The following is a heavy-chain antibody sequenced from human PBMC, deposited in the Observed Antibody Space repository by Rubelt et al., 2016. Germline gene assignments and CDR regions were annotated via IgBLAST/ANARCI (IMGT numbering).Heavy chain of an antibody. D-gene: IGHD2-2*02. V-gene: IGHV4-34*01. J-gene: IGHJ4*02. CDR2: INHSGST. CDR1: GGSFTDYY. Sequence: QVQLQQWGAGLLKPSETLSLTCAVYGGSFTDYYWTWIRQPPGKGLEWIGEINHSGSTNYNSSLKSRATITVDTSKSQFSLRLNSVTAADTAVYYCARVTQCSSSSCYRGFDYWGQGTLVTVSS. CDR3: ARVTQCSSSSCYRGFDY.